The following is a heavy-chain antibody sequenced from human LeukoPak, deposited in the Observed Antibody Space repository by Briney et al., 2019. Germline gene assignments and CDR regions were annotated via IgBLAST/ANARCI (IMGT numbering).Heavy chain of an antibody. J-gene: IGHJ4*02. D-gene: IGHD1-7*01. CDR3: ARTSITGTTDFDC. Sequence: SETLSLTCAVSGYSISSSNWWGWIRQPPGKGLEWIGYIYYSGSTYYNPSLKSRVTMSVDTSKNQFSLKLSSVTAVDTAVYYCARTSITGTTDFDCWGQGTLVTVSS. V-gene: IGHV4-28*01. CDR1: GYSISSSNW. CDR2: IYYSGST.